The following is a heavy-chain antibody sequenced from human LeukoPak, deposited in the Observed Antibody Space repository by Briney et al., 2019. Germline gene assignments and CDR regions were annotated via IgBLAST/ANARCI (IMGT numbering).Heavy chain of an antibody. CDR3: ARSLLGGTLPRQNWFDP. CDR2: IYYSGST. J-gene: IGHJ5*02. V-gene: IGHV4-59*08. Sequence: SETLSLTCTVSGGAISDNYWTWIRQPPGKGLEWIGYIYYSGSTNYNPSLKSRVTISLDTSKTQFSLELSSVTAADTAVYYCARSLLGGTLPRQNWFDPWGQGTLVTVSS. D-gene: IGHD1-26*01. CDR1: GGAISDNY.